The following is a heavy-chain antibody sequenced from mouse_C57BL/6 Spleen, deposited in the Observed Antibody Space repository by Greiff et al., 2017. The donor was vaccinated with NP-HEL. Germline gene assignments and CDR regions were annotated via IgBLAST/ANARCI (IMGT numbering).Heavy chain of an antibody. CDR2: ISSGSSTI. J-gene: IGHJ2*01. D-gene: IGHD2-5*01. CDR1: GFTFSDYG. Sequence: VQLQQSGGGLVKPGGSLKLSCAASGFTFSDYGMHWVRQAPEKGLEWVAYISSGSSTIYYADTVKGRFTISRDNAKNTLFLQMTSLRSEDTAMYYCARSYYSNYEVFDYWGQGTTLTVSS. V-gene: IGHV5-17*01. CDR3: ARSYYSNYEVFDY.